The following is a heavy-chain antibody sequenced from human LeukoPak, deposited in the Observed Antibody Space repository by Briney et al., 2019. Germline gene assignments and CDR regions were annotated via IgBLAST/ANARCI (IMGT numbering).Heavy chain of an antibody. CDR2: ISYDGSNK. CDR3: AREAARYDAFDI. D-gene: IGHD6-6*01. CDR1: GFTYSSYA. Sequence: GRSLRLSCAASGFTYSSYAVHWVRQAPGKGLEWVAVISYDGSNKYYADSVKGRFTISRDNSKNTLYLQMNSLRAEDTAVYYCAREAARYDAFDIWGQGTMVTVSS. V-gene: IGHV3-30*01. J-gene: IGHJ3*02.